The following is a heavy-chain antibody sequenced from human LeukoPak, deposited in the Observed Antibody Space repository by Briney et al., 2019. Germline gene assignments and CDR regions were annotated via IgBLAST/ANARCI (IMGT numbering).Heavy chain of an antibody. J-gene: IGHJ4*02. D-gene: IGHD5-18*01. CDR3: AKRGYSEFYFDY. CDR1: GFTFSSYA. V-gene: IGHV3-23*01. CDR2: INDSGGST. Sequence: PGGSLRLSCAASGFTFSSYAMSWVRQAPGKGLEWVSGINDSGGSTYYADSVKDRFTISRDNSKNTLYLQMNSLRAEDTAIYYCAKRGYSEFYFDYWGQGTLVTVSS.